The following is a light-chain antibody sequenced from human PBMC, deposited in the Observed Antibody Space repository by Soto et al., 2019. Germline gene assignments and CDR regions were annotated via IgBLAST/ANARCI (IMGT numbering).Light chain of an antibody. CDR3: QQRSSWPPYT. CDR1: RSVSSY. V-gene: IGKV3-11*01. J-gene: IGKJ4*01. CDR2: DAS. Sequence: IVLTQSPATLSLSPGERATLSCRASRSVSSYLGWYQQKPGQAPRLLIYDASQRATGVPSRFSCSGSGTDFTLTISSLEPEDFAVYFCQQRSSWPPYTFGGGTKVEIK.